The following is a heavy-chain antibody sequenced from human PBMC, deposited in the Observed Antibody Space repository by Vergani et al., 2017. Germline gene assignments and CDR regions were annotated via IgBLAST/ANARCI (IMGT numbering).Heavy chain of an antibody. D-gene: IGHD3-10*01. J-gene: IGHJ3*02. V-gene: IGHV3-7*01. CDR1: GFTFSDHY. CDR2: IKQDGSEK. CDR3: ARDWVYXYGSGSYYYDALDI. Sequence: EVQLVESGGGLVQPGGSLRLSCAASGFTFSDHYMDWVRQAPGKGLEWVANIKQDGSEKYYVDSVKGRFTISRDNAKNSLYLQMNSLRAEDTAVYYCARDWVYXYGSGSYYYDALDIWGQGTMVTVSS.